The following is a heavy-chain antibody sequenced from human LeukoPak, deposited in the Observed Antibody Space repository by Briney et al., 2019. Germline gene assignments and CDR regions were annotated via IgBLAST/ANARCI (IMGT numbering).Heavy chain of an antibody. CDR2: IYHSGST. CDR1: AYSISSGYY. J-gene: IGHJ6*03. Sequence: SETLSLTCTVSAYSISSGYYWGWIRQPPGKGLEWIGSIYHSGSTYYNPSLKSRVTISVDTSKNQFSLELNSVTPEDTAVYYCARTRATGTTGYYYYMDVWGKGTTVTVSS. V-gene: IGHV4-38-2*02. D-gene: IGHD1-1*01. CDR3: ARTRATGTTGYYYYMDV.